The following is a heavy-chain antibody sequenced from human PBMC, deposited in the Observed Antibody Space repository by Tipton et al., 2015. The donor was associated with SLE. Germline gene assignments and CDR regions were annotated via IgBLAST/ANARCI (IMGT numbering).Heavy chain of an antibody. CDR1: GGSFSGYY. V-gene: IGHV4-34*01. CDR3: ARTRAWPTGVLDD. CDR2: INHSGST. J-gene: IGHJ4*02. D-gene: IGHD3-10*01. Sequence: TLSLTCAVYGGSFSGYYWSWIRQPPGKGLEWIGEINHSGSTNYNPSLKSRVTISVDTSKTQFSLKLSSVTAADTAVYYCARTRAWPTGVLDDWGQGTLVTVSS.